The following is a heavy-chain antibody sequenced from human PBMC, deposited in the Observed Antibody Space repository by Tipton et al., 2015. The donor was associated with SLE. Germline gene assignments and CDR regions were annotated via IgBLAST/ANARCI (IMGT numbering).Heavy chain of an antibody. CDR1: GYTFTSYG. Sequence: QSGPEVKKPEASVKVSCKASGYTFTSYGISWVRQAPGQGLEWMGWISAYNGNTNYAQKLQGRVTMTTDTSTSTAYMELRSLRSDDTAVYYCARATCAARYSSGWYDYWGQGTLVTVSS. J-gene: IGHJ4*02. V-gene: IGHV1-18*01. D-gene: IGHD6-19*01. CDR3: ARATCAARYSSGWYDY. CDR2: ISAYNGNT.